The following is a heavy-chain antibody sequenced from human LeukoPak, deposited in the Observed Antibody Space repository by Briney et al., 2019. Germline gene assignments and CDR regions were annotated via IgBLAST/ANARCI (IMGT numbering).Heavy chain of an antibody. V-gene: IGHV3-23*01. CDR2: IRGSGDST. Sequence: GGSLRLSCAASGFTFSRYSMSWVRQAPGKGLEWVSAIRGSGDSTYYAESVKGRFTIPRDNSKNTLNLQMNSLRAEDTAVYYCAKRSPVVDTGYFDYWGQGTLVTVSS. CDR1: GFTFSRYS. J-gene: IGHJ4*02. CDR3: AKRSPVVDTGYFDY. D-gene: IGHD3/OR15-3a*01.